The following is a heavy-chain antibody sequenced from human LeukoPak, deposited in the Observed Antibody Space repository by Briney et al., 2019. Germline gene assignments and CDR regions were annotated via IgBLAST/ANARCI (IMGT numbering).Heavy chain of an antibody. J-gene: IGHJ1*01. CDR3: AKADYYDTSGHGVFHP. V-gene: IGHV4-39*01. Sequence: SETLSLTCTVSGVSISSSNSYWGWIRQPPGKGLEWLGSIYYSGNTYYNASLKSQVSISIDTSKNRFSLKLTSVTAADTAVYYCAKADYYDTSGHGVFHPWGQGTLVTVSS. D-gene: IGHD3-22*01. CDR1: GVSISSSNSY. CDR2: IYYSGNT.